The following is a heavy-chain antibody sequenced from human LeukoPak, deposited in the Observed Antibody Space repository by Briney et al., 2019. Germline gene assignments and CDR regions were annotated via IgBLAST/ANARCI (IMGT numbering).Heavy chain of an antibody. J-gene: IGHJ4*02. D-gene: IGHD3-22*01. CDR3: AKSRTYDSSGYPDY. V-gene: IGHV3-23*01. Sequence: PGGSLRLSCAASGFTFSSYAMSWVRQAPGKGLEWVSAISGSGGSIYYADSVKGRFTISRDNSKNTLYLQMNSLRAEDTAVYYCAKSRTYDSSGYPDYWGQGTLVTVSS. CDR1: GFTFSSYA. CDR2: ISGSGGSI.